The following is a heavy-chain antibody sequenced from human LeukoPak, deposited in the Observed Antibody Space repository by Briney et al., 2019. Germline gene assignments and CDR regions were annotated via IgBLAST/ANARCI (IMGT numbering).Heavy chain of an antibody. CDR1: AYTFINYW. CDR2: IYPSDSDT. V-gene: IGHV5-51*01. Sequence: KVGESLKISCKGSAYTFINYWIGWVRQMPGKGLEWMGIIYPSDSDTRYSPSFQGQVTFSADKSSNTAYLQWSNLRASDTAVYYCARRRQAGQSYFDSWGQGTLVTVSS. J-gene: IGHJ4*02. CDR3: ARRRQAGQSYFDS.